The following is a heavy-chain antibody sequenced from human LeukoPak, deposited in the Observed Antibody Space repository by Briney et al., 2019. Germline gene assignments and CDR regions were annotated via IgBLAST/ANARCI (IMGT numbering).Heavy chain of an antibody. V-gene: IGHV4-34*01. CDR1: GGSFSGYY. D-gene: IGHD7-27*01. CDR3: ARGGWGSIEY. CDR2: INHSGST. J-gene: IGHJ4*02. Sequence: SETLSLTCAVYGGSFSGYYWSWIRQPPGKGLEWIGEINHSGSTNYNPSLKSRVTISVDTSKNQFSLKLSSVTAADTAVYYCARGGWGSIEYWGQGTLVTVSS.